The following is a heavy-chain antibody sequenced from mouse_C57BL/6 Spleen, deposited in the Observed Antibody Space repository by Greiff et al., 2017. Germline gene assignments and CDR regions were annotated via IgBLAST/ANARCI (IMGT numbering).Heavy chain of an antibody. CDR3: ARVGTTVVANYAMDY. CDR1: GYTFTNYW. CDR2: IYPGGGYT. V-gene: IGHV1-63*01. D-gene: IGHD1-1*01. Sequence: QVHLKQSGAELVRPGPSVKMSCKASGYTFTNYWIGWAKQRPGHGLEWIGDIYPGGGYTNYNEKFKGKATLTADKSSSTAYMQFSSLTSEDSAIYYCARVGTTVVANYAMDYWGQGTSVTVSS. J-gene: IGHJ4*01.